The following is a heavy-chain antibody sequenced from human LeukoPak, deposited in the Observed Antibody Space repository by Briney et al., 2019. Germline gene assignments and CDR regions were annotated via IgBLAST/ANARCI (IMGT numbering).Heavy chain of an antibody. V-gene: IGHV3-21*01. CDR1: GFTFNNYC. CDR3: ARGPNSNWSGLDF. CDR2: ISSSSNYI. J-gene: IGHJ4*02. Sequence: GGSLRLSCAASGFTFNNYCMNWVRQAPGKGLEWVSSISSSSNYIYYADSVKGRFTVSRDNAKNSLYLQMNSLRAEDTAVYYCARGPNSNWSGLDFWGQGTLLTVSS. D-gene: IGHD6-6*01.